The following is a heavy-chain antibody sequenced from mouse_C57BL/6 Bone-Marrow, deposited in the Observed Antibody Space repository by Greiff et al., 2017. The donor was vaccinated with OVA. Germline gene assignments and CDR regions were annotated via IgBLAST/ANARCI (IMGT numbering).Heavy chain of an antibody. Sequence: EVMLVESGEGLVKPGGSLKLSCAASGFTFSSYAMSWVRQTPEKRLEWVAYISSGGDYIYYADTVKGRFTISRDNARNTLYLQMSSLKSEDTAMYYWTRADYDSYYYAMDYWGQGTSVTVSS. J-gene: IGHJ4*01. CDR1: GFTFSSYA. V-gene: IGHV5-9-1*02. CDR2: ISSGGDYI. D-gene: IGHD2-4*01. CDR3: TRADYDSYYYAMDY.